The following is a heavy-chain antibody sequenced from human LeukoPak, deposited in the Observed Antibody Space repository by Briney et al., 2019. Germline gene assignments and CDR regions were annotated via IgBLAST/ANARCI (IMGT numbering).Heavy chain of an antibody. D-gene: IGHD4-17*01. Sequence: TLSLTCTVSGGSISSSGYYWSWIRQHPGKGLEWIGYIYYSGSTYYSPSLKSRVTISVDTSKNQFSLRLSSVTAADTAVYYCAKLVTTVTTSFFPHDAFDIWGQGTMDSVSS. CDR2: IYYSGST. J-gene: IGHJ3*02. CDR3: AKLVTTVTTSFFPHDAFDI. V-gene: IGHV4-31*03. CDR1: GGSISSSGYY.